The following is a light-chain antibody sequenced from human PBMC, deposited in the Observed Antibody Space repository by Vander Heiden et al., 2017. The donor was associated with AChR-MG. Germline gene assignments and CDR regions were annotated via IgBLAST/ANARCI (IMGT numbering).Light chain of an antibody. Sequence: EIVLTQSPATLSLSPGERATLSCRASQSVSSYLAWYQQKPGQAPRLLIYDASNRATGIPDRFSGSGSGTDFTLTISSLEPEDFAVYYCQQRSNWPPGLTFGGETKVEIK. CDR1: QSVSSY. CDR2: DAS. CDR3: QQRSNWPPGLT. J-gene: IGKJ4*01. V-gene: IGKV3-11*01.